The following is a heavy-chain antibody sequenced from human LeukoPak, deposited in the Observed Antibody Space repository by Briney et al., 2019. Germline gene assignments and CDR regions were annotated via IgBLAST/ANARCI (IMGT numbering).Heavy chain of an antibody. V-gene: IGHV1-69*13. Sequence: SVKVSCKASGGTFSSYAISWVRQAPGQGLEWMGGIIPIFGTANYAQKFQGRVTITADESTSTAYMELSNLRSEDTAVYYCARDVLRFLEWPSYYYYYMDVWGKGTTVTVSS. CDR3: ARDVLRFLEWPSYYYYYMDV. CDR2: IIPIFGTA. D-gene: IGHD3-3*01. CDR1: GGTFSSYA. J-gene: IGHJ6*03.